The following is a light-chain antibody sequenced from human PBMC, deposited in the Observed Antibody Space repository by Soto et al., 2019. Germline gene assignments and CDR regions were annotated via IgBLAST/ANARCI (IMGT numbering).Light chain of an antibody. CDR3: CSYAGITTYYV. V-gene: IGLV2-23*01. Sequence: QSALTQPASVSGSPGQSITISCTGTSSDVGSYNLVPWYQQHPGEAPKLMIYGGTKRPSGVSNRFSGSKSGNTASLIIFGLQAEDEADYYCCSYAGITTYYVFGTGTKVTVL. CDR2: GGT. J-gene: IGLJ1*01. CDR1: SSDVGSYNL.